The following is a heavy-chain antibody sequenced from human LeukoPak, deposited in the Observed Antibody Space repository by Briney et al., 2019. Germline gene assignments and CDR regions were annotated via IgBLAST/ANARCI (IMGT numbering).Heavy chain of an antibody. D-gene: IGHD6-25*01. Sequence: PGGSLRLSRAASGFTFSSYWMHWVRQAPGKGLVWVSRINSDGSRTTYADSVKGRFTISRDNAKNTLYLQMNSLRAEDTAVYYCARVGARLGAFDIWGQGTMVTVSS. CDR3: ARVGARLGAFDI. V-gene: IGHV3-74*01. CDR1: GFTFSSYW. CDR2: INSDGSRT. J-gene: IGHJ3*02.